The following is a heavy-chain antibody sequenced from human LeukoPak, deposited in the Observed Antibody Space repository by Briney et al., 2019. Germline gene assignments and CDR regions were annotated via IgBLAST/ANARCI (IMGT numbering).Heavy chain of an antibody. D-gene: IGHD3-10*01. V-gene: IGHV4-59*01. Sequence: SETLSLTCTVSNGSISSYYWSWIRQPPGKGLEWIGYIYYSGSANYNPSLKSRVTISVDTSKNQFSLNLDSVTAADTAVYYCGRIYGLHPYFWGQGTLVTVSS. CDR3: GRIYGLHPYF. CDR1: NGSISSYY. CDR2: IYYSGSA. J-gene: IGHJ4*02.